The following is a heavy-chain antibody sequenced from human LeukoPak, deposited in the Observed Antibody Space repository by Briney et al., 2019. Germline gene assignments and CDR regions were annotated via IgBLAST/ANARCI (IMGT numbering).Heavy chain of an antibody. CDR1: GGSFSGYY. V-gene: IGHV4-34*01. J-gene: IGHJ4*02. CDR2: INHSGST. CDR3: ARDRPLPSHRSYYFDY. Sequence: PSETLSLTCAVYGGSFSGYYWTWIRQPPGKGLEWIGEINHSGSTNYNPSLKSRVTISVDTSMNQFSLKLSSVTTADTAVYYCARDRPLPSHRSYYFDYWGQGTLVTVSS. D-gene: IGHD2-15*01.